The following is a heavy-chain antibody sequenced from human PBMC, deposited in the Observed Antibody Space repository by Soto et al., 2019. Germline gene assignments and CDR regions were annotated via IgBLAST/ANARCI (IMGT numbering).Heavy chain of an antibody. V-gene: IGHV1-18*01. J-gene: IGHJ3*02. CDR2: ISAYNGNT. CDR3: ARRVLGYCSSTSCYRDDAFDI. CDR1: GYTFTSYG. D-gene: IGHD2-2*01. Sequence: QVQLVQSGAEVKKPGASVKVSCKASGYTFTSYGISWVRQAPGQGLEWMGWISAYNGNTNYAQKLQGRVTMTIDTSTSTAYMELRSLRSDDTAVYYCARRVLGYCSSTSCYRDDAFDIWGQGTMVTVSS.